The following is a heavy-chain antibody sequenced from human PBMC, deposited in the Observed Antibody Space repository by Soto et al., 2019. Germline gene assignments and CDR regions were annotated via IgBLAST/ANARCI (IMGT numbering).Heavy chain of an antibody. J-gene: IGHJ3*02. CDR3: ARDTPDSSGWFHPENDAFDI. D-gene: IGHD6-19*01. V-gene: IGHV4-39*02. CDR1: GGSISSSSYY. CDR2: IYYSGST. Sequence: PSETLSLTCTVSGGSISSSSYYWGWIRQPPGKGLEWIGSIYYSGSTYYNPSLKRRVTISVDTSKNQFSLKLSSVTAADTAVYYCARDTPDSSGWFHPENDAFDIWGQGTMVTVSS.